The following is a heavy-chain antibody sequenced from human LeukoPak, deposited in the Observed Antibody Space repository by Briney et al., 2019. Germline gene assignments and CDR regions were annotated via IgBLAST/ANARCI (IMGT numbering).Heavy chain of an antibody. CDR3: AKDRRSAEYYDSSGMDAFDI. CDR1: GFTFSSYA. D-gene: IGHD3-22*01. V-gene: IGHV3-23*01. CDR2: ISGSGGST. Sequence: PGASLRLSCAASGFTFSSYAMSWVRQAPGKGLEWVSAISGSGGSTYYADSVKGRFTISRDNSKNTLYLQMNSLRAEDTAVYYCAKDRRSAEYYDSSGMDAFDIWGQGTMVTVSS. J-gene: IGHJ3*02.